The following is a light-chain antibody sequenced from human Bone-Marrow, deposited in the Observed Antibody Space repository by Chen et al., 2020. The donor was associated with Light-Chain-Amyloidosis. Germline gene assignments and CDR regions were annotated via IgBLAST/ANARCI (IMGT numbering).Light chain of an antibody. Sequence: IQMPQPPPSLSASVGDRVTITCRASQTIVTYLNWYQQRPGKPPKLLISAASNLHGGVPSRFSGSASGTEFTLTISSLQPEDLATYYCLQAYSPPPTFGQGTKVTIK. CDR2: AAS. CDR3: LQAYSPPPT. CDR1: QTIVTY. V-gene: IGKV1-39*01. J-gene: IGKJ1*01.